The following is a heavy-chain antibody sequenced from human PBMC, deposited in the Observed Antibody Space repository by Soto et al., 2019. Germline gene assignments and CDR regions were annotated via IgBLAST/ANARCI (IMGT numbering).Heavy chain of an antibody. CDR2: MYNTGST. CDR3: ARDLWGYCGTDCYTRDV. Sequence: SETLSLTCTVSGGSISRYYWSWIRQPPGKGLEWIGYMYNTGSTVYNPSFKSRVTISVDTSKNQFSLKLNSVTAADTAVYYCARDLWGYCGTDCYTRDVWGQGTTVTVS. D-gene: IGHD2-21*02. V-gene: IGHV4-59*01. CDR1: GGSISRYY. J-gene: IGHJ6*02.